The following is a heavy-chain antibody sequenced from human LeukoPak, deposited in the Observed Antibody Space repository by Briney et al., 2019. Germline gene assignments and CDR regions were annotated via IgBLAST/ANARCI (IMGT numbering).Heavy chain of an antibody. V-gene: IGHV3-30*18. J-gene: IGHJ4*02. CDR2: ISYDGSNK. Sequence: GGSLRLSCAASGFTFSSYGMHWVRQAPGKGLEWVAVISYDGSNKYYADSVKGRFTISRDNSKNTLYLQMNSLRAEDTAVYYCANTNYGSGSYYRWGFDYWGQGTLVTVSS. D-gene: IGHD3-10*01. CDR3: ANTNYGSGSYYRWGFDY. CDR1: GFTFSSYG.